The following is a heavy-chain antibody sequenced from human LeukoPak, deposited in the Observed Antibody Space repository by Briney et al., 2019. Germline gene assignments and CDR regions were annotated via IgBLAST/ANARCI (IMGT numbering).Heavy chain of an antibody. J-gene: IGHJ5*02. Sequence: GGSLRLPFGSTAFHFTALWMHWVRQDPRQGLVWVARINSDGTTTNYADSVKGRFTISRDNAKNTLFLQMNSLRAEDTSVYFCAVSNGGYGPWGQGALVTVSS. CDR2: INSDGTTT. CDR3: AVSNGGYGP. CDR1: AFHFTALW. D-gene: IGHD5-12*01. V-gene: IGHV3-74*01.